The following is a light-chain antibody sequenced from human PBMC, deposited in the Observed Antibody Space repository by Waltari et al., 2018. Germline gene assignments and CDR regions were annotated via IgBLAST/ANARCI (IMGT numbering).Light chain of an antibody. J-gene: IGKJ1*01. V-gene: IGKV3-15*01. CDR2: GAS. CDR1: QTVSIN. Sequence: ETMMTQSPATLSVSPGERATLSCRASQTVSINLAWYQQKPGQPPRLLIYGASTRATGIPARFSGSGSGTEFTLTISSLQSEDFAIYYCQRYNNWPPATFGLGTKVEIK. CDR3: QRYNNWPPAT.